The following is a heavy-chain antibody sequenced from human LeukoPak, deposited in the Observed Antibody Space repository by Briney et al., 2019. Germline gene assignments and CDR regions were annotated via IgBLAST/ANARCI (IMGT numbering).Heavy chain of an antibody. CDR3: ARGSCSSTSCYWDYYYMDV. J-gene: IGHJ6*03. V-gene: IGHV3-33*08. CDR2: IWYDGSNK. CDR1: GFTFSSYV. D-gene: IGHD2-2*01. Sequence: GGSLRLSCAASGFTFSSYVMHWVRQAPGKGLEWVAVIWYDGSNKYYADSVKGRFTISRDNSKNTLYLQMNSLRAEDTAVYYYARGSCSSTSCYWDYYYMDVWGKGTTVTVSS.